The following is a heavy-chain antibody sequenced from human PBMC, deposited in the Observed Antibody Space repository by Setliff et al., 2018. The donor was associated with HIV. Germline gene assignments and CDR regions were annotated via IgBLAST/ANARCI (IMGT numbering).Heavy chain of an antibody. D-gene: IGHD1-1*01. Sequence: ASVKVSCKVSGGSFSSYGFTWVRQAPGQGLEWMGGLIPLFGSANYPQKFQGRVTMTADESTRTVYMELSRLRFEDTAMYYCGRGDSLLESVVWFDRWGQGTLVTVSS. CDR1: GGSFSSYG. CDR3: GRGDSLLESVVWFDR. J-gene: IGHJ5*02. V-gene: IGHV1-69*13. CDR2: LIPLFGSA.